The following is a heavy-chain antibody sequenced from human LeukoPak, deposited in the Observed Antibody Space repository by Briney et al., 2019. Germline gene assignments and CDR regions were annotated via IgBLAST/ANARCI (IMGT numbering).Heavy chain of an antibody. CDR3: TKGRFSWQAPSAF. D-gene: IGHD5-24*01. V-gene: IGHV4-34*01. Sequence: PSETLSLTCAVSGGSFNGYYWTWIRQPPGKGLEWLGEIDHTGTSDYDPSLKSRITISLDISKKQLSLKLRYVTAADTALYFCTKGRFSWQAPSAFWGQGTLVSVSS. CDR1: GGSFNGYY. J-gene: IGHJ4*02. CDR2: IDHTGTS.